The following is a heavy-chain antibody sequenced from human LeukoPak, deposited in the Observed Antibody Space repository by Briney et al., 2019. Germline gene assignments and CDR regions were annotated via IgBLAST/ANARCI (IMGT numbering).Heavy chain of an antibody. Sequence: PSETLSLTCTVSGGSISNYYWSWIRQPAGKGLEWIGRIYTRGNTNYNPSLKSRVTMSLDTSKSQFSLKLRSVTAADTAIYYCARQASCDSATCNPFDYWGQGTLVTVSS. CDR2: IYTRGNT. CDR1: GGSISNYY. D-gene: IGHD2/OR15-2a*01. CDR3: ARQASCDSATCNPFDY. J-gene: IGHJ4*02. V-gene: IGHV4-4*07.